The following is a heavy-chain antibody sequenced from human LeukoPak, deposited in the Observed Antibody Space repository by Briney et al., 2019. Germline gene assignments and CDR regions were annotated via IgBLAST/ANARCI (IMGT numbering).Heavy chain of an antibody. CDR3: AKKGGGNYFDY. Sequence: GGSLRLSCAASGFTFSSYAMSWVRQAPGKGLQWVSVISGGGDTTYYADSMKGRVTISRDNSKNTLYLQMNSLRAEDTAVYFCAKKGGGNYFDYWGQGTLVTVSS. D-gene: IGHD1-26*01. J-gene: IGHJ4*02. CDR1: GFTFSSYA. CDR2: ISGGGDTT. V-gene: IGHV3-23*01.